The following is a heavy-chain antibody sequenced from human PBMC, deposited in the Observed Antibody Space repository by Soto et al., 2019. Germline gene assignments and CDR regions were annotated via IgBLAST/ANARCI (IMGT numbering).Heavy chain of an antibody. J-gene: IGHJ6*02. CDR2: ISGSGGST. Sequence: GGSLRLSCAASGFTFSSYAMSWVRQAPGKGLEWVSAISGSGGSTYYADSVKGRFTISRDNSKNTLYLQMNSLRAEDTAVYYCAKDPIVGATGDYYYYYGMDVWGQGTTVTVSS. V-gene: IGHV3-23*01. D-gene: IGHD1-26*01. CDR1: GFTFSSYA. CDR3: AKDPIVGATGDYYYYYGMDV.